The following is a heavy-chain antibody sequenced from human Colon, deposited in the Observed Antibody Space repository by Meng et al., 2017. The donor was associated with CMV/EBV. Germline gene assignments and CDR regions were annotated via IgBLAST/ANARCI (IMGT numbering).Heavy chain of an antibody. CDR3: ATTIVVLPAATTDY. CDR1: GLSFSNFW. CDR2: IQQDGSLT. Sequence: GESLKISCAASGLSFSNFWMSWVRQTPGKGLEWVASIQQDGSLTYYVDSVKGRFTISRDNAKNSLYLQMNSLRAEDSGVYYCATTIVVLPAATTDYWGQGTLVTVSS. J-gene: IGHJ4*02. D-gene: IGHD2-15*01. V-gene: IGHV3-7*01.